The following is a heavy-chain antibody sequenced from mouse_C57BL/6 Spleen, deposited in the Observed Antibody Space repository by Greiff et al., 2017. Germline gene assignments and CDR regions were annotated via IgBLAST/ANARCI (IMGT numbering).Heavy chain of an antibody. Sequence: VQLVESGPELVKPGASVKISCKASGYAFSSSWMNWVKQRPGKGLEWIGRIYPGDGDTNYNGKFKGKATLTADKSSSTAYMQLSSLTSEDSAVYFCATITTVVALDYWGQGTTLTVSS. CDR3: ATITTVVALDY. D-gene: IGHD1-1*01. CDR1: GYAFSSSW. CDR2: IYPGDGDT. V-gene: IGHV1-82*01. J-gene: IGHJ2*01.